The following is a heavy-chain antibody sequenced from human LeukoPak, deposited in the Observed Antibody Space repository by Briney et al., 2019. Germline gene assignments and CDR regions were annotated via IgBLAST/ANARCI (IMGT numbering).Heavy chain of an antibody. Sequence: GGSLRLSCAASGFTFNFTFSDYYMNWIRQAPGKGLEWVSYISSSGSAIYYADSVKGRFTISRDNAKNSLYLQVNSLRAEDMAVYYCARDFGGIGYCSSTSCFPLDYWGQGTLVTVSS. J-gene: IGHJ4*02. V-gene: IGHV3-11*04. CDR2: ISSSGSAI. CDR1: GFTFNFTFSDYY. D-gene: IGHD2-2*01. CDR3: ARDFGGIGYCSSTSCFPLDY.